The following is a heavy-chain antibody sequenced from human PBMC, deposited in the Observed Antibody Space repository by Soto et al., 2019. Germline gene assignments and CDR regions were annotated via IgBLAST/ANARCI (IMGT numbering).Heavy chain of an antibody. CDR1: GGSISSYY. CDR2: IYYSGST. Sequence: PSETLSLSCTVSGGSISSYYWSWIRQPPGKGLEWIGYIYYSGSTNYNPSLKSRVTISVDTSKNQFSPKLSSVTAADTAVYYCARVGGYYDILTGPRDAFDIWGQGTMVTVSS. D-gene: IGHD3-9*01. V-gene: IGHV4-59*01. J-gene: IGHJ3*02. CDR3: ARVGGYYDILTGPRDAFDI.